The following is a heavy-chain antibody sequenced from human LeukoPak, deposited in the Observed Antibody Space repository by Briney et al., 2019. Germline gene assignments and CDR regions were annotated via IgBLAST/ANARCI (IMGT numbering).Heavy chain of an antibody. J-gene: IGHJ5*02. D-gene: IGHD3-10*01. CDR1: GFTFSSYS. Sequence: SGGSLRLSCAASGFTFSSYSMNWVRQAPGKGLEWVSYISSSSSTIYYADSVKGRFTISRDNAKNSLYLQMNSLRAEDTAVYYCARGSYYGSGPRGRFDPWGQGTLVTVSS. CDR2: ISSSSSTI. CDR3: ARGSYYGSGPRGRFDP. V-gene: IGHV3-48*01.